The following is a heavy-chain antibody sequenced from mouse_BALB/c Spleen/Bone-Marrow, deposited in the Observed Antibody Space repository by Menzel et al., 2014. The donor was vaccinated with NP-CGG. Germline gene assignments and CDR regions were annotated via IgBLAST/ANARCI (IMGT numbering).Heavy chain of an antibody. CDR3: ARDGYDDY. J-gene: IGHJ2*01. CDR2: IRNKANGYTT. V-gene: IGHV7-3*02. Sequence: DVKLVESGGGLVQPGGSLRLSCATSGFTFADYYMSWVRQPPGKALEWSGFIRNKANGYTTEYSASVKGRFTISRDNSQSILYLQMNTLRAEDSATYYCARDGYDDYWGQGTTLTVSS. D-gene: IGHD2-2*01. CDR1: GFTFADYY.